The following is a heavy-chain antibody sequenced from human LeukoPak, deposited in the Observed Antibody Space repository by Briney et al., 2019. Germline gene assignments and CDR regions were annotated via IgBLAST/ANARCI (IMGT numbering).Heavy chain of an antibody. D-gene: IGHD1-26*01. CDR3: ARSGGSYDY. Sequence: GGSLRLSCAASGFTFSSYWMHWVRQAPGKGLLWVSRISNDGSSTSSADYVRGRFTISRDNAKSTLYLQMNSLRDEDTAVYYCARSGGSYDYWGQGTLVTVSS. J-gene: IGHJ4*02. CDR2: ISNDGSST. V-gene: IGHV3-74*01. CDR1: GFTFSSYW.